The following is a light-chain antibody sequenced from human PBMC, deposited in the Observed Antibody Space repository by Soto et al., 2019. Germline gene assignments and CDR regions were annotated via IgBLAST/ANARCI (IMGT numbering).Light chain of an antibody. Sequence: QSALTQPASVSGSPVQSITISCTGTSSDGGGYNYVSWYQQHPGKAPKLMIYEVSNRPSGVSNRFSGSKSGNTASLTISGLQAEDEADYYCSSYTSSSTRGVFGTGTKVTVL. CDR3: SSYTSSSTRGV. CDR1: SSDGGGYNY. V-gene: IGLV2-14*01. CDR2: EVS. J-gene: IGLJ1*01.